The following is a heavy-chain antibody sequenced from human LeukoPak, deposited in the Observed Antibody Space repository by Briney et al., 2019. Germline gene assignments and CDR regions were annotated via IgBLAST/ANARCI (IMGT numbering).Heavy chain of an antibody. CDR2: IYYSGST. D-gene: IGHD3-10*01. CDR3: ARTGSGSGSFGY. Sequence: PSETLSLTCTVSGGSISSGDYYWSWIRQPPGKGLEWIGYIYYSGSTYYNPSLKSRVTISVDTSKNQFSPKLSSVTAADTAVYYCARTGSGSGSFGYWGQGTLVTVSS. J-gene: IGHJ4*02. CDR1: GGSISSGDYY. V-gene: IGHV4-30-4*01.